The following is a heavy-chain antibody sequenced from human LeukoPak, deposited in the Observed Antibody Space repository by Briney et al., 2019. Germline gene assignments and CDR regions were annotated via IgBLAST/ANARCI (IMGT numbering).Heavy chain of an antibody. D-gene: IGHD5-24*01. CDR1: GLTFSSYG. V-gene: IGHV3-30*18. CDR2: ISYDGSNK. CDR3: AKSDGYNSYGDY. J-gene: IGHJ4*02. Sequence: GGSLRLSCAASGLTFSSYGMHWVRQAPGKGLEWVAVISYDGSNKYYADSVKGRFTISRDNSKNTLYLQMNSLRAEDTAVYYCAKSDGYNSYGDYWGQGTLVTVSS.